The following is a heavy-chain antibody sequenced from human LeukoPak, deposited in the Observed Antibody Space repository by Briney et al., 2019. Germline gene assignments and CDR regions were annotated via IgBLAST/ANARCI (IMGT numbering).Heavy chain of an antibody. J-gene: IGHJ4*02. CDR3: ARPPRYSGYDSPYYFDY. D-gene: IGHD5-12*01. CDR1: GYSFTSYW. CDR2: IYPGDSDT. V-gene: IGHV5-51*01. Sequence: GESLKISCKGSGYSFTSYWIGWVRQMPGKGLEWMGIIYPGDSDTRYSPSFQGQVTISADKSISTAYLQWSSLKASDTAMYCCARPPRYSGYDSPYYFDYWGQGTLVTVSS.